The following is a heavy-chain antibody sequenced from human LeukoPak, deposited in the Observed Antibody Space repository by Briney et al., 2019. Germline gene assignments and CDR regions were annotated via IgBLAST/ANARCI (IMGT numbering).Heavy chain of an antibody. Sequence: PSETLSLTCAVYGGSFSGFYWSWIRQAPRKGLEWIGEINHSGSANYNPSLESRVTISVDTSKNQFSLKLSSVTAADTAVYYCARPMIRGVPHEYWYFDLWGRGTQVTVSS. J-gene: IGHJ2*01. V-gene: IGHV4-34*01. CDR2: INHSGSA. D-gene: IGHD3-10*01. CDR3: ARPMIRGVPHEYWYFDL. CDR1: GGSFSGFY.